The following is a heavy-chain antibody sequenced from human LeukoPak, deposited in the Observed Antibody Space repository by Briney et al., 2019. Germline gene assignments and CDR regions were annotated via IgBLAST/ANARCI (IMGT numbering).Heavy chain of an antibody. Sequence: SETLSLTCTVSGGSMSSTSYYWGWIRQPPGEGLEWIASISYSGRTYYNTSLKSRVTISVDTSKNQFSLNLSSVTAADTAVYYCAREAITMVRGVTHFNWFDPWGQGTLVTVSS. J-gene: IGHJ5*02. CDR1: GGSMSSTSYY. D-gene: IGHD3-10*01. CDR3: AREAITMVRGVTHFNWFDP. V-gene: IGHV4-39*02. CDR2: ISYSGRT.